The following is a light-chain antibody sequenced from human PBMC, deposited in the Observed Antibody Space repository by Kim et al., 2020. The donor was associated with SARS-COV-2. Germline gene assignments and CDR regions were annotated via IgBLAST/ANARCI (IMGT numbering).Light chain of an antibody. CDR1: QSVIYSSNNKNY. Sequence: DIVMTQSPDSLAVSLGERATINCKSSQSVIYSSNNKNYLAWYQQKPGQPPKLLLYWASTRESGVPDRFSGSGSGTDFTLTISSLQDEDVAVYYCQQYYTPPYTFGQGTKLEI. CDR3: QQYYTPPYT. J-gene: IGKJ2*01. V-gene: IGKV4-1*01. CDR2: WAS.